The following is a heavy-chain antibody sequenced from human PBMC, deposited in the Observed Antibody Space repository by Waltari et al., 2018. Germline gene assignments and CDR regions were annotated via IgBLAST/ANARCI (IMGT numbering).Heavy chain of an antibody. CDR1: RFLISRFW. V-gene: IGHV3-7*01. J-gene: IGHJ4*02. Sequence: EAQLVQSGGGLVQPGGSLTLPCDPSRFLISRFWMTWIRQAPGQGMKGVAHIGPDGSDKYYVDSVKGRFTISRDNAENSLLLQMSSLRVEDTALYYCVGWNDPINSWGQGTLVAVSS. CDR3: VGWNDPINS. CDR2: IGPDGSDK. D-gene: IGHD1-1*01.